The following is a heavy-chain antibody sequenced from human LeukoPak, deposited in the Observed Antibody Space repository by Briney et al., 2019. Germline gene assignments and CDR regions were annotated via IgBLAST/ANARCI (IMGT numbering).Heavy chain of an antibody. CDR1: GFTFGDHI. D-gene: IGHD3-10*02. Sequence: GGSLRLSCAASGFTFGDHIMNWVRQLPGKRLEWVAYVSGSGSTVYYADSVKGRFTVSRDNGKSSLYLQMNSLRVEDTALYYCARDVRLRSMDVWGQGTTVTVSS. J-gene: IGHJ6*02. CDR2: VSGSGSTV. V-gene: IGHV3-48*01. CDR3: ARDVRLRSMDV.